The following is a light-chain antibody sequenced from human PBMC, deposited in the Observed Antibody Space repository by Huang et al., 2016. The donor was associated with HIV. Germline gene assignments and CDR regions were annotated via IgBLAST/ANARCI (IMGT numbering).Light chain of an antibody. CDR2: AAS. V-gene: IGKV1-27*01. J-gene: IGKJ1*01. CDR3: QKYDSVPRT. Sequence: DIQMTQYPSSLSASVGDRVTITCRASQDINNYLAWCQQKAGQVPKLLSCAASSLQTGVPSRFSGSGSGTDYTLTISSLQPEDVAIYYCQKYDSVPRTFGQGTKVEIK. CDR1: QDINNY.